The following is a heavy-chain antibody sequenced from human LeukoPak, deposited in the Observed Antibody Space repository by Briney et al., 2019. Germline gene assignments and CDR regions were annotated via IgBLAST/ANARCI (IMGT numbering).Heavy chain of an antibody. J-gene: IGHJ4*02. D-gene: IGHD2-2*01. V-gene: IGHV4-59*01. CDR3: ARRGTSCYRG. Sequence: SETLSLTCTVSGGSISSYYWSWIRQPPGKGLEWIGYIYYSGSTNYNPSLKSRVTISVDTSKNQFSLKLSSVTAADTAVYYCARRGTSCYRGWGQGTLVTVSS. CDR1: GGSISSYY. CDR2: IYYSGST.